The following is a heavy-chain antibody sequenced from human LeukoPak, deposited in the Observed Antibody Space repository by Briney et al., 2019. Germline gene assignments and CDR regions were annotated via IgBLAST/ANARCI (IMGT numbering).Heavy chain of an antibody. V-gene: IGHV3-21*04. J-gene: IGHJ4*02. CDR3: ARERYYGSGSPLDDY. Sequence: PGGSLRLSCAASGFTFSSYSMNWVRQAPGKGLEWVSSISSSSGYIYYADSAKGRFTISRDNAKNSLYLQMSSLRADDTAVYYCARERYYGSGSPLDDYWGQGTLVTVSS. CDR2: ISSSSGYI. D-gene: IGHD3-10*01. CDR1: GFTFSSYS.